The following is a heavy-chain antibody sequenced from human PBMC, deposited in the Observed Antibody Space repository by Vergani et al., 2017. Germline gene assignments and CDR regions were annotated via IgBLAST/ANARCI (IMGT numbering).Heavy chain of an antibody. Sequence: QVQLQESGPGLVKPPGTLSLTCAVSGGSISDTHWWSWVRQSPGKGVDWIGEIYHSGSTNYNPSLQSRVTISVDKSKSQFSLRLTSVTAADTAVYYCARVGLQLWRTFDIWGQGTMVTVSS. J-gene: IGHJ3*02. D-gene: IGHD5-18*01. CDR2: IYHSGST. CDR1: GGSISDTHW. V-gene: IGHV4-4*03. CDR3: ARVGLQLWRTFDI.